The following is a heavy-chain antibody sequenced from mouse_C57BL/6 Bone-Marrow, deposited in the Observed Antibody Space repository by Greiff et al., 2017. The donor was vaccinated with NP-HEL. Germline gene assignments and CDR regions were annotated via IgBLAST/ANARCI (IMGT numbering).Heavy chain of an antibody. Sequence: QVQLQQPGADLVKPGASVKLSCKASGYTFTSYWMHWVKQRPGRGLEWIGRIYPNSGGTKFNEKFKTKATLTVDKPSSTAYMQLSSLTSADSAVYYFAGYYYDIWDWDFDVGDTGTTVTVS. D-gene: IGHD1-1*01. J-gene: IGHJ1*03. V-gene: IGHV1-72*01. CDR1: GYTFTSYW. CDR2: IYPNSGGT. CDR3: AGYYYDIWDWDFDV.